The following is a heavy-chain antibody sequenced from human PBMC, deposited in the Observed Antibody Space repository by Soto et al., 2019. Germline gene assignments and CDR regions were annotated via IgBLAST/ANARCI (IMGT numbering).Heavy chain of an antibody. D-gene: IGHD2-21*02. J-gene: IGHJ5*02. CDR2: INPNSGGT. Sequence: SVKGSCQATGYTFTGYYMHWVREAPGQGLEWMGWINPNSGGTNYSQKFQGRVTMTRDTSISTACMELSRLRSDDTAVYYCASGGPIVVVTAIVYNWFDPWGQGTLVTVSS. V-gene: IGHV1-2*02. CDR3: ASGGPIVVVTAIVYNWFDP. CDR1: GYTFTGYY.